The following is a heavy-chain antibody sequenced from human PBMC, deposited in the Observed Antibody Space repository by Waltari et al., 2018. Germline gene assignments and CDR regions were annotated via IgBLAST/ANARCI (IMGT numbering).Heavy chain of an antibody. CDR3: ARERRGQSGWYYFDF. CDR1: GVYFSRFW. J-gene: IGHJ4*02. CDR2: IKQDGSEE. D-gene: IGHD6-19*01. V-gene: IGHV3-7*01. Sequence: EVQLVESGGGLVQPGGSLRLSCAASGVYFSRFWMTWVRQAPGKGLEWVANIKQDGSEEYYVDSVKGRFTISKDNAKNSLYLQMNSLRAEDTAVYFCARERRGQSGWYYFDFWGQGSLVTVSS.